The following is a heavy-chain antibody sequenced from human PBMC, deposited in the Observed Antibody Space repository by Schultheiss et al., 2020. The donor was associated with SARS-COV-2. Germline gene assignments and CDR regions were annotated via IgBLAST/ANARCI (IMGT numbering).Heavy chain of an antibody. D-gene: IGHD3-22*01. Sequence: ETLSLTCTVSGGSISNNYWSWIRQPPGKGLVWIGEVNHSGSTNYNPSLKSRVTISVDTSKNQFSLKLSSVTAADTAVYYCTRHTDYEVYWGQGTLVTVSS. J-gene: IGHJ4*02. CDR3: TRHTDYEVY. V-gene: IGHV4-59*01. CDR2: VNHSGST. CDR1: GGSISNNY.